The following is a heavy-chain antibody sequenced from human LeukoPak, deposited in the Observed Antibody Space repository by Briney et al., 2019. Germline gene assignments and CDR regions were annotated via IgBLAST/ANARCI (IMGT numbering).Heavy chain of an antibody. D-gene: IGHD1-26*01. V-gene: IGHV3-64*01. CDR1: GFTFSSYA. CDR3: ARDEDSGSYHDY. Sequence: GGSLRLSCAASGFTFSSYAMHWVRQAPGKGLEYVSAISSNGGSTYYANSVKGRFTISRDNSRNTLYLQMGSLRAEDMAVYYCARDEDSGSYHDYWGQGTLVTVSS. CDR2: ISSNGGST. J-gene: IGHJ4*02.